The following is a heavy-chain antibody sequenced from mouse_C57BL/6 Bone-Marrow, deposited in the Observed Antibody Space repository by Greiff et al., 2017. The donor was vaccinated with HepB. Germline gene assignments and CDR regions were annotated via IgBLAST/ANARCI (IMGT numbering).Heavy chain of an antibody. V-gene: IGHV1-55*01. Sequence: QVQLQQPGAELVKPGASVKMSCKASGYTFTSYWITWVKQRPGQGLEWIGDIYPGSGSTNYNEKFKSKATLTVDTSSSTAYMQLSSLTSEDSAVYYCARFLITTVVSFDYWGQGTTLTVSS. J-gene: IGHJ2*01. CDR1: GYTFTSYW. CDR2: IYPGSGST. CDR3: ARFLITTVVSFDY. D-gene: IGHD1-1*01.